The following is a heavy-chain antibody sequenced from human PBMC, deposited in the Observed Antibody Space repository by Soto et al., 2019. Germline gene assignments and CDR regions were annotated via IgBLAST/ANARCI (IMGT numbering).Heavy chain of an antibody. Sequence: QVQLQESGPGLVKPSQTLSLTCTVSGGSISSGGYYWSWIRQHPRKGLEWIGYIYYSGSTYNNLSLRCRVTISVDTSKAQFSLKLSSVTAADTAVYYCARGSSMVYAIALPFDLDYWGQGTLVTVSS. J-gene: IGHJ4*02. CDR1: GGSISSGGYY. CDR3: ARGSSMVYAIALPFDLDY. D-gene: IGHD2-8*01. CDR2: IYYSGST. V-gene: IGHV4-31*03.